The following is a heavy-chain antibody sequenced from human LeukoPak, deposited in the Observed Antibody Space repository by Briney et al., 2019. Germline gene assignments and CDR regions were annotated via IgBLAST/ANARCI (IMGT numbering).Heavy chain of an antibody. CDR1: GFTFSSYA. V-gene: IGHV3-23*01. J-gene: IGHJ4*02. Sequence: GGSLRLSCAASGFTFSSYAMTWVRQAPGKGLDWVSAISDSGSATDYADSVKGRFTISRDNSKSTLYLQLNSLRAEDTAVYYCARPVYCSTSSCRDYWGQGTLVTVSS. D-gene: IGHD2-2*01. CDR2: ISDSGSAT. CDR3: ARPVYCSTSSCRDY.